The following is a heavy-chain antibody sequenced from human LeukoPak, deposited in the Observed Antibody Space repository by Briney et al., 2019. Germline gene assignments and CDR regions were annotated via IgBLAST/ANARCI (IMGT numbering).Heavy chain of an antibody. CDR2: MNPNSGNT. J-gene: IGHJ4*02. Sequence: ASVKVSCKASGYTFTSYDINWVRQATGQGLEWMGWMNPNSGNTGYAQKFQGRVTITRNTSISTAYMELRRLRYDDTAVYYCARLGATTYDYWGQGTLVTVSS. CDR1: GYTFTSYD. D-gene: IGHD1-26*01. CDR3: ARLGATTYDY. V-gene: IGHV1-8*03.